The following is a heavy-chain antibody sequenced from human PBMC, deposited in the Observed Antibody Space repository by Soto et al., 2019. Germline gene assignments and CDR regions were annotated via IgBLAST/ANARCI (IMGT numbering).Heavy chain of an antibody. Sequence: QVQLEESGGGVVQPGRSLRLSCAASGFTFSNYALHWVRQAPGKGLEWVAVVSSDGSSQYCAVSVKGRFTISRDNSKNTLYLQMNSLRTDDTALYYCAGEAFDSWGQGTLVTVSS. CDR1: GFTFSNYA. V-gene: IGHV3-30-3*01. CDR3: AGEAFDS. J-gene: IGHJ4*02. CDR2: VSSDGSSQ.